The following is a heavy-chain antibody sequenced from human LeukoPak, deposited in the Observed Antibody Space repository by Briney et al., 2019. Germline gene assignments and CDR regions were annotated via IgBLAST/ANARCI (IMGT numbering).Heavy chain of an antibody. D-gene: IGHD6-13*01. V-gene: IGHV3-66*01. J-gene: IGHJ4*02. CDR3: ARESAAAVGKGY. Sequence: GGSLRLSCAASGFTVSSNYMSWVRQAPGKGLDGVSIIYGGGSTFYADSVKGRFIISRDNSKNTLYLQMNSLRVEDTALYYCARESAAAVGKGYWGQGTLVTVSS. CDR2: IYGGGST. CDR1: GFTVSSNY.